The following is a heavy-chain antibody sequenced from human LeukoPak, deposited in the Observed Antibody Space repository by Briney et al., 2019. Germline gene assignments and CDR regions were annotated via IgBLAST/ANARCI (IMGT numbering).Heavy chain of an antibody. V-gene: IGHV1-18*01. J-gene: IGHJ4*02. D-gene: IGHD2-15*01. CDR2: ISAYNGNT. CDR3: ARDFFHGHCSGLSCFLLDY. CDR1: GYTFTSYG. Sequence: ASVKVSCKASGYTFTSYGISWVRQAPGQGLEWMGWISAYNGNTNYAQKLQDRVTMTTDTSTNTAYMELRSLRPDDTAVYYCARDFFHGHCSGLSCFLLDYWGQGSLVTVSS.